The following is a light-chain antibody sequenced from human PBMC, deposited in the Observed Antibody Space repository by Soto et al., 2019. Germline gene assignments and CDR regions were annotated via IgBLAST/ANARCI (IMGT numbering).Light chain of an antibody. J-gene: IGKJ1*01. CDR3: QQYNSYSLT. Sequence: DIQMTQSPSTLSASVGDRVTITCRASQSISSWLAWYQQKPGKAPKLLIYDASSLESGVPSRFSGSGSGTEFTLTISSLQPDDFATYYCQQYNSYSLTFGEETKVDI. V-gene: IGKV1-5*01. CDR1: QSISSW. CDR2: DAS.